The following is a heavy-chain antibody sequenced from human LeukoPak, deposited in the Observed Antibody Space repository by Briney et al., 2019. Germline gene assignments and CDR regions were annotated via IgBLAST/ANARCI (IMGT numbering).Heavy chain of an antibody. Sequence: GGSLRLSCEASGFSFRNYDMNWVRQPPGKGLEWVSYISAGSSTIFYADSVKGRFTISRDNSKNTLYLQMSTLRAEDTATYYCAKGQERTRIAARPSALDFWGQGTRVTVSS. V-gene: IGHV3-48*01. D-gene: IGHD6-6*01. J-gene: IGHJ4*02. CDR1: GFSFRNYD. CDR2: ISAGSSTI. CDR3: AKGQERTRIAARPSALDF.